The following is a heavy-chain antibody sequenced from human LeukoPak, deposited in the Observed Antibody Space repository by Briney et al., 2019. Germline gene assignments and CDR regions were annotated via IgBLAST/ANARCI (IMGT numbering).Heavy chain of an antibody. CDR3: ARGADSSGYYSIFYFDY. Sequence: FETLCLTCAVYGGSFSGYYWSWIRQPPGKGLEWIGEINHSGSTNYNPSLKSRVTISVDTSKNQFSLKLSSVTAADTAVYYCARGADSSGYYSIFYFDYWGQETVDTVSS. V-gene: IGHV4-34*01. CDR2: INHSGST. D-gene: IGHD3-22*01. J-gene: IGHJ4*02. CDR1: GGSFSGYY.